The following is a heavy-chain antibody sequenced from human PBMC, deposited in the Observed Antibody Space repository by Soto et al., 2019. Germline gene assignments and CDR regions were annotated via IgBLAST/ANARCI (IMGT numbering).Heavy chain of an antibody. CDR2: IWYDGSNK. CDR3: AKDRGQLWPRGFEY. CDR1: GFTFSSYG. J-gene: IGHJ4*02. Sequence: PGGSLRLSCAASGFTFSSYGMHWVRQAPGKGLEWVAVIWYDGSNKYYADSVKGRFTISRDNSKNTLYLQMNSLRAEDTAVYYCAKDRGQLWPRGFEYWGQGTLVTVFS. D-gene: IGHD5-18*01. V-gene: IGHV3-33*06.